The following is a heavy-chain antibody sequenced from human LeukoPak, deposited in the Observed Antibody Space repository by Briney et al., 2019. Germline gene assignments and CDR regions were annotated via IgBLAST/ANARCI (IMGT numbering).Heavy chain of an antibody. CDR1: GGSISSGSYY. Sequence: SETLSLTCTVSGGSISSGSYYWGWIRQPPGKGLEWIASLYYTGSTYYNPSLKSRVTISVDTSKNHFSLKLTSVTAADTAVYYCARRYCSSGTCYGTYYFDFWGQGTLVTVSS. V-gene: IGHV4-39*07. D-gene: IGHD2-15*01. J-gene: IGHJ4*02. CDR3: ARRYCSSGTCYGTYYFDF. CDR2: LYYTGST.